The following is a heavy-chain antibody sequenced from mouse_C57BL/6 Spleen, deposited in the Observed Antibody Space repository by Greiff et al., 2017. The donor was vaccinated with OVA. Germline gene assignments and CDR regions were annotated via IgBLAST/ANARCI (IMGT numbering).Heavy chain of an antibody. V-gene: IGHV5-12*01. J-gene: IGHJ3*01. Sequence: EVKLVESGGGLVQPGGSLKLSCAASGFTFSDYYMYWVRQTPEKRLEWVAYISNGSGSTYYPDTVKGRFTISRDNAKNTLYLQMSRLKSEDTAMYYCARGGYDVRAWFAYWGQGTLVTVSA. D-gene: IGHD2-2*01. CDR1: GFTFSDYY. CDR3: ARGGYDVRAWFAY. CDR2: ISNGSGST.